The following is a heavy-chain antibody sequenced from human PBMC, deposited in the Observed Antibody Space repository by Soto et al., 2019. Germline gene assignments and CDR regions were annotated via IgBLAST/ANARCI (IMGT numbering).Heavy chain of an antibody. CDR1: GYTFSTYY. V-gene: IGHV1-18*01. D-gene: IGHD6-25*01. J-gene: IGHJ3*01. CDR3: ARDDAISGRARAFDG. Sequence: QVRLVQSGTVVTEPGASVKVSCKASGYTFSTYYISWVRQAPGQGLQWLGWISGFNGNTFSPQEVQDRVVMTMDTSTTTADMEVTSLIAADTAVYYCARDDAISGRARAFDGLGQGTLVIVSS. CDR2: ISGFNGNT.